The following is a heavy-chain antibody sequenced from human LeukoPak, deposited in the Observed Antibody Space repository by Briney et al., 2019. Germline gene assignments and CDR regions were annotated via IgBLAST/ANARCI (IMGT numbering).Heavy chain of an antibody. CDR3: ARDFWSGYNCFDY. D-gene: IGHD3-3*01. CDR1: GASFSGYY. J-gene: IGHJ4*02. CDR2: INHSGNT. Sequence: SETLSLTCAVSGASFSGYYWTWIRQPPGKGLEWIGEINHSGNTNYSPSLKSRVSMSADTSKKQFSLKLRSVTAADTAVYYCARDFWSGYNCFDYWGQGTLVTVSS. V-gene: IGHV4-34*01.